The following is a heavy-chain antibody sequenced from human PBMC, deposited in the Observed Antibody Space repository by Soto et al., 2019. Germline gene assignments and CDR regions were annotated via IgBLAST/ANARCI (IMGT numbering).Heavy chain of an antibody. CDR3: AKGTLWFGELSDYYYMDV. CDR2: ISYDGSNK. J-gene: IGHJ6*03. Sequence: GGSLRLSCAASGFTFSSYGMHWVRQAPGKGLEWVAVISYDGSNKYYADSVKGRFTISRDNSKNTLYLQMNSLRAEDTAVYYCAKGTLWFGELSDYYYMDVWGKGTTVTVSS. D-gene: IGHD3-10*01. V-gene: IGHV3-30*18. CDR1: GFTFSSYG.